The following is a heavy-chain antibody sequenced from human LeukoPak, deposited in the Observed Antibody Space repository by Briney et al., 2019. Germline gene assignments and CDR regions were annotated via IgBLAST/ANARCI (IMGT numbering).Heavy chain of an antibody. CDR3: ARGDDSGYYDYFDY. D-gene: IGHD3-22*01. J-gene: IGHJ4*02. CDR2: IYTGGNT. Sequence: GGSLRLSCAASGFTVDSHYLSWVRQAPGKGLEWVSTIYTGGNTYYAASVKGRFTISRDFSKNTLYLQMNSLRAEGTAVYYCARGDDSGYYDYFDYWSLGTLVTVSS. V-gene: IGHV3-53*01. CDR1: GFTVDSHY.